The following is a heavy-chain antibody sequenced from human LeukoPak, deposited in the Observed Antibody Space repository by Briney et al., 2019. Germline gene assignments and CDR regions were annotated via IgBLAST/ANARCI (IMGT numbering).Heavy chain of an antibody. Sequence: ASGKVSCKASGGTFSSYAISWVRQAPGQGLEWMGGIIPIFGTANYAQKFQGRVTITADESTSTAYMELSSLRSEDTAVYYCVRGLSSWYGGYWGQGTLVTVSS. CDR1: GGTFSSYA. CDR3: VRGLSSWYGGY. V-gene: IGHV1-69*13. J-gene: IGHJ4*02. D-gene: IGHD6-13*01. CDR2: IIPIFGTA.